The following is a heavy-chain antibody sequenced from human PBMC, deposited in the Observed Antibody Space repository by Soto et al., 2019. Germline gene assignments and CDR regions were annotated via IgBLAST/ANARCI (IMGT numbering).Heavy chain of an antibody. J-gene: IGHJ4*02. CDR2: INPSDGTT. Sequence: QGHLVQSGAEVKRPGASVRVSCESSGYMFTSYFIHWVRQAPGQGLEWVGVINPSDGTTTYAQKFQARITMTRDTSTTTVDMELSSLRSEDTAVYYCARDKDSSARPRAEFDYWGQGPLITVSS. CDR1: GYMFTSYF. D-gene: IGHD6-19*01. V-gene: IGHV1-46*01. CDR3: ARDKDSSARPRAEFDY.